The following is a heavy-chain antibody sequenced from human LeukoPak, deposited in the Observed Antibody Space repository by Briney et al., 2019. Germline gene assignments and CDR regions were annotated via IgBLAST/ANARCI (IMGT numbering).Heavy chain of an antibody. CDR3: ARDRVVVPAALPGMDV. CDR1: GYTFTSYG. V-gene: IGHV1-18*01. J-gene: IGHJ6*02. Sequence: ASLKVSCKASGYTFTSYGVRWVRQSPGQGLEWMGWMSAYNGNTNYAQKLQGRVTMTTDTSTSTAYMELRSLRSDDTAVYYCARDRVVVPAALPGMDVWGQGTTVTVSS. CDR2: MSAYNGNT. D-gene: IGHD2-2*01.